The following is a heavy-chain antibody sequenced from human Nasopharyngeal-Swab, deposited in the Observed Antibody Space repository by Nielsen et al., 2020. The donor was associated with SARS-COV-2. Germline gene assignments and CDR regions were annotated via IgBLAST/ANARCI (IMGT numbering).Heavy chain of an antibody. CDR3: ARVEEYYYGSGSLSDN. CDR2: ISSSGSRK. V-gene: IGHV3-21*01. J-gene: IGHJ4*02. D-gene: IGHD3-10*01. Sequence: GESLKISCAASGFTFSSYSMNWVRQAPGKGLEWVSFISSSGSRKYYADSMKGRFTISRDNAKSSLYLQLSSLRAEDTAVYYCARVEEYYYGSGSLSDNWGQGTLVTVSS. CDR1: GFTFSSYS.